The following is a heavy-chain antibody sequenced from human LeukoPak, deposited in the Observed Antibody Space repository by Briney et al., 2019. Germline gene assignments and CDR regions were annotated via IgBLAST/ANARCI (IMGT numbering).Heavy chain of an antibody. CDR3: ARISDSGSYY. D-gene: IGHD1-26*01. Sequence: SETLSLTCTVSGGSISSYYWSWIRQPPGKGLEWIGYIYYSGSTNYNPSLKSRVTISVDTSKNQFSLKLSSVTAADAAVYYCARISDSGSYYWGQGTLVTVSS. CDR2: IYYSGST. V-gene: IGHV4-59*01. J-gene: IGHJ4*02. CDR1: GGSISSYY.